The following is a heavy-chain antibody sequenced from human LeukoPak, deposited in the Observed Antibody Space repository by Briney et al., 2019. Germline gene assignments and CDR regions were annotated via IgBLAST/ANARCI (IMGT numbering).Heavy chain of an antibody. J-gene: IGHJ3*02. D-gene: IGHD1-26*01. CDR1: GFTFSSYA. CDR2: ISYDGSNK. Sequence: GGSLRLSCAASGFTFSSYAMHWVRQAPGKGLEWVAVISYDGSNKYYADSVKGRFTISRDNAKNSLYLQMNSLRAEDTALYYCAKDINAVGATTAAFDIWGQGTMVTVSS. CDR3: AKDINAVGATTAAFDI. V-gene: IGHV3-30-3*01.